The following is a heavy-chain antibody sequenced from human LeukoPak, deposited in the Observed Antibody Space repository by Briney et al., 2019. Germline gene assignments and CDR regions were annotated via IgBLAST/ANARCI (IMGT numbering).Heavy chain of an antibody. J-gene: IGHJ4*02. D-gene: IGHD7-27*01. CDR3: TRGCVGIDY. CDR2: IDTDGSST. CDR1: GFTFSSYW. Sequence: GGSLRLSCAASGFTFSSYWMHWVRQTPEKGLVWVSRIDTDGSSTIYADSVKGRFTISRDNAKNTLFLQMNSLRAEDTAVYYCTRGCVGIDYWGQGTLVTVSS. V-gene: IGHV3-74*01.